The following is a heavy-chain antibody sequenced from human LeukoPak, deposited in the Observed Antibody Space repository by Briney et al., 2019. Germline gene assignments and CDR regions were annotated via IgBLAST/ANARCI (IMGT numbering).Heavy chain of an antibody. D-gene: IGHD4-17*01. Sequence: ASVKVSCKASGYTFTGYYMYWVRQAPGQGLEWMGWINPNSGGTNYAQNFQGRVTMTRDTSISTAYMELSRLRSDDTAVYYCARDAEMTTVTRGAFDIWGQGTMVTVSS. CDR1: GYTFTGYY. CDR3: ARDAEMTTVTRGAFDI. V-gene: IGHV1-2*02. CDR2: INPNSGGT. J-gene: IGHJ3*02.